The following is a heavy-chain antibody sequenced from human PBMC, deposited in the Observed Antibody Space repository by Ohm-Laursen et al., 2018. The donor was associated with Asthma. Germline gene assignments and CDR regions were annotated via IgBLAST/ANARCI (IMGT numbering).Heavy chain of an antibody. Sequence: SETLSLTCTVSGGSISSGRHYWGWVRQPPGKGLESIGNIHHTGKRDYNPSLKSRVTISVDTSKNQFSLKLSSVTAADTAVYYCGSRVGYDNSERHYFDHWGQGSLVTVSS. CDR2: IHHTGKR. J-gene: IGHJ4*02. CDR1: GGSISSGRHY. V-gene: IGHV4-39*01. D-gene: IGHD3-22*01. CDR3: GSRVGYDNSERHYFDH.